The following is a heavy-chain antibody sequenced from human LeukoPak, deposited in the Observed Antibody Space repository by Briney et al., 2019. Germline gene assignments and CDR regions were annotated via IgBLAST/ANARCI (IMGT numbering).Heavy chain of an antibody. V-gene: IGHV4-59*01. CDR1: GGSISSYY. J-gene: IGHJ5*02. CDR2: IYYSGST. Sequence: SETLSLTCTVSGGSISSYYWSWIRQPPGKGLEWIGYIYYSGSTNYNPSLKSRVTISVDTSKNQFSLKLSSVTAADTAVYYCARDSNSWYENWFDPWGQGTLVTVSS. CDR3: ARDSNSWYENWFDP. D-gene: IGHD6-13*01.